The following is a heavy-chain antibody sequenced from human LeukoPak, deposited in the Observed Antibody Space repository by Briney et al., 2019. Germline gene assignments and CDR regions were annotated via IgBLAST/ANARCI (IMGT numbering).Heavy chain of an antibody. CDR2: IWYDGSKK. CDR3: AKSSLSYSSSYQTPFDY. CDR1: GFTFRNFG. V-gene: IGHV3-33*06. J-gene: IGHJ4*02. Sequence: PGRSLRLSCVASGFTFRNFGMHWVRQAPGKGPEWVATIWYDGSKKYYADSVKGRFTIYRDNSKNTLYLQMNSLRAEDTAVYYCAKSSLSYSSSYQTPFDYWGQGTLVTVSS. D-gene: IGHD6-6*01.